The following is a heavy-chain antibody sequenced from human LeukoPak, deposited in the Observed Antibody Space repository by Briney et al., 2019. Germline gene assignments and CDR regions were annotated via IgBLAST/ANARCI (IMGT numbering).Heavy chain of an antibody. CDR3: ARDPEGYSYGEGDY. V-gene: IGHV3-21*01. CDR1: GYTFSRYS. Sequence: GGSLRLSCAASGYTFSRYSMNWVRQAPGKGLEWVSSISSSSSYIYYADSVKGRFTISRDNAKNSLYLQMNSLRAEDTAVYYCARDPEGYSYGEGDYWGQGTLVTVSS. D-gene: IGHD5-18*01. CDR2: ISSSSSYI. J-gene: IGHJ4*02.